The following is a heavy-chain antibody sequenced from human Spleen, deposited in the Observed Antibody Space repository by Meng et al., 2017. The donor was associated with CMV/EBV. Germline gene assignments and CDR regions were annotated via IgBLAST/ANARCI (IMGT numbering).Heavy chain of an antibody. CDR2: TNPGGGST. J-gene: IGHJ4*02. Sequence: ASVKVSCKASGYTFINSYIHWVRQAPGQWLEWMRLTNPGGGSTNYAQKFQGRVTLTRDTSTKAVYRDVSSLRSEDTAVYFCVRGRLPHYYSGDYFDYWGQGTLVTVSS. CDR1: GYTFINSY. D-gene: IGHD2-21*01. V-gene: IGHV1-46*01. CDR3: VRGRLPHYYSGDYFDY.